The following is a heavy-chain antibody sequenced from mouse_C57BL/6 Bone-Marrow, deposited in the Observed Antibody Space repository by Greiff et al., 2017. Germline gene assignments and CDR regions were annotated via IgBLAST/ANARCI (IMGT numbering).Heavy chain of an antibody. V-gene: IGHV5-6*02. CDR2: ISSGGSYT. J-gene: IGHJ1*03. CDR3: ARQDSYYYGSRYFDV. D-gene: IGHD1-1*01. Sequence: DVKLVESGGDLVKPGGSLKLSCAASGFTFSSYGMSWVRQTPDKRLEWVATISSGGSYTYYPDSVKGRCTISRDNAKNTLYLQMSSLKSEDTAMYFYARQDSYYYGSRYFDVWGTGTTLTVSS. CDR1: GFTFSSYG.